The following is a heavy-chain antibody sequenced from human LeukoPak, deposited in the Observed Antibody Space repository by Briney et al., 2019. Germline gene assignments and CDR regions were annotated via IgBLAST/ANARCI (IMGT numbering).Heavy chain of an antibody. CDR2: LHYDGIKK. D-gene: IGHD4-17*01. J-gene: IGHJ4*02. CDR1: GFTLSDYV. CDR3: AKLHGDFLPAHY. V-gene: IGHV3-30*02. Sequence: GGSLRLSCSASGFTLSDYVMHWVRQAPGKGLEWVASLHYDGIKKYYAASVKGRFTISRVSSKNTLVLQMNTLRVEDTALYYCAKLHGDFLPAHYWGQGTLVTVSS.